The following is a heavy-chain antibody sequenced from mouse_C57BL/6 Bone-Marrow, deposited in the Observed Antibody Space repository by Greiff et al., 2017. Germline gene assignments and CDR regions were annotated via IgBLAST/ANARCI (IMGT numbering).Heavy chain of an antibody. V-gene: IGHV1-9*01. CDR1: GYTFTGYW. Sequence: VKVVESGAELVKPGASVKLSCKATGYTFTGYWIEWVKQRPGHGLEWIGEILPGSGSTNYNEKFKGKATFTADTSSNTAYMQLSSLPAEYSAIYYCADRRGAMDYWGQGTLVTVSS. CDR3: ADRRGAMDY. CDR2: ILPGSGST. J-gene: IGHJ4*01.